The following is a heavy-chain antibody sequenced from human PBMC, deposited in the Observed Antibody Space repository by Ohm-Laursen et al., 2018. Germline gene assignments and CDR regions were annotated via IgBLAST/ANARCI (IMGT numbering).Heavy chain of an antibody. V-gene: IGHV3-23*01. CDR3: ARQFPGGSPNDY. J-gene: IGHJ4*02. Sequence: GSLRLSCSASGFTFSSYAMSWVRQAPGKGLEWVSTISASGGSTDYADSVKGRFNISRDNSKNSLYLKMNSLRAEDTALYYCARQFPGGSPNDYWGQGTLVTVSS. D-gene: IGHD5-24*01. CDR2: ISASGGST. CDR1: GFTFSSYA.